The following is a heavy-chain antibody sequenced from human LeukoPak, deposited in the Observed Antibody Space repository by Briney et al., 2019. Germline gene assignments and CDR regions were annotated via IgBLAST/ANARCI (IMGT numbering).Heavy chain of an antibody. J-gene: IGHJ6*03. CDR2: ISSSGSTI. V-gene: IGHV3-11*01. CDR3: VRAGGSGSYYYYYMDV. CDR1: GFTFSDYY. D-gene: IGHD3-10*01. Sequence: GGSLRLSCAASGFTFSDYYMSWIRQAPGKGLEWVSYISSSGSTIYYADSVKGRFTISRDNAKNSLFLQMNSLRPEDTALYYCVRAGGSGSYYYYYMDVWGKGTTVTVSS.